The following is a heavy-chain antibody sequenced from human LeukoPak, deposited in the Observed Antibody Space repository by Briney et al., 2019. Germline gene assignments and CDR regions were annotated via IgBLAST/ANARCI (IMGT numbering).Heavy chain of an antibody. CDR1: GGSFSGYY. V-gene: IGHV4-34*01. CDR3: ARVSYGDVDY. Sequence: SETLSITCAVYGGSFSGYYWTWIRQPPGKGLEWIGEINHSGSTNYNPSLKSRVTISVDTSKNQFSLKLSSVTVADTAVYYCARVSYGDVDYWGQGTLVTVSS. J-gene: IGHJ4*02. CDR2: INHSGST. D-gene: IGHD4-17*01.